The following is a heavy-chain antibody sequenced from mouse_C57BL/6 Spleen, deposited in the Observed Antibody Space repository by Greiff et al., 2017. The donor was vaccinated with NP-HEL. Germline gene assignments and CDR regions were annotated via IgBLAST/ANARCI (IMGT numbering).Heavy chain of an antibody. D-gene: IGHD2-3*01. J-gene: IGHJ3*01. CDR3: ARSGDGYFAY. CDR1: GYTFTSYW. CDR2: IDPSDSYT. V-gene: IGHV1-50*01. Sequence: QVQLQQPGAELVKPGASVKLSCKASGYTFTSYWMQWVKQRPGQGLEWIGEIDPSDSYTNYNQKFKGKATLTVDTSSSTAYMQLSSLTSEDSAVYYCARSGDGYFAYWGQVTLVTVSA.